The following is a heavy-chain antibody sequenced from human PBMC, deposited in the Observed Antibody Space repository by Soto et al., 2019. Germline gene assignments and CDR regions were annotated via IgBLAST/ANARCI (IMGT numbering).Heavy chain of an antibody. CDR1: GYTLTELS. CDR3: ATSIRGHDILTGYYFYAY. V-gene: IGHV1-24*01. J-gene: IGHJ4*02. CDR2: FDPEDGET. Sequence: ASVKVSCKVSGYTLTELSMHWVRQAPGKGLEWMGGFDPEDGETIYAQKFQGRVTMTEDTSTDTAYMELSSLRSEDTAVYYCATSIRGHDILTGYYFYAYWGQGTLVTVSS. D-gene: IGHD3-9*01.